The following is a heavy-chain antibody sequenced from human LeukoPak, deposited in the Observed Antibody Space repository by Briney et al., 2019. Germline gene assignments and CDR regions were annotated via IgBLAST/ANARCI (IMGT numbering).Heavy chain of an antibody. Sequence: SETLSLTCAVSGYSTSSGDYWAWLRQPPGKGPEWIGSIYYSGSTDYNPSLKSRVSISVDTSKNQFSLKLFSVTAADTAVYYCAKNSTAAWFDPWGQGTLVTVSS. J-gene: IGHJ5*02. D-gene: IGHD2/OR15-2a*01. CDR3: AKNSTAAWFDP. CDR1: GYSTSSGDY. V-gene: IGHV4-38-2*01. CDR2: IYYSGST.